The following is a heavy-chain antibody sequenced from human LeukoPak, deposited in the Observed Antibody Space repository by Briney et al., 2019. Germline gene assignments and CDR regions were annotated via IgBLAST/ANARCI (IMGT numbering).Heavy chain of an antibody. Sequence: SETLSLTCTVSGGSISSYYWSWIRQPPGKGLERIGYIYYSGSTNYNPSLKSRVTISVDTSKNQFSLKLSSVTAADTAVYYCARASITMVRGVITAPFDYWGQGTLVTVSS. CDR2: IYYSGST. CDR3: ARASITMVRGVITAPFDY. V-gene: IGHV4-59*01. D-gene: IGHD3-10*01. CDR1: GGSISSYY. J-gene: IGHJ4*02.